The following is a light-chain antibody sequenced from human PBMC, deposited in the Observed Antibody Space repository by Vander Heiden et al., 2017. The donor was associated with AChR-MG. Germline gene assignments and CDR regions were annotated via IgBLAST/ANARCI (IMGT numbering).Light chain of an antibody. J-gene: IGLJ3*02. Sequence: QSVLTPPPSASGPPGQKLTCSCSGCRSLIVTNNVYWYQQVPGTAPKLLISRNNQRPSGVPDRFSGSKSGTSASLAISGLRSEDEADYYCAAWDDSLSGRVFGGGTKLTVL. V-gene: IGLV1-47*01. CDR2: RNN. CDR3: AAWDDSLSGRV. CDR1: RSLIVTNN.